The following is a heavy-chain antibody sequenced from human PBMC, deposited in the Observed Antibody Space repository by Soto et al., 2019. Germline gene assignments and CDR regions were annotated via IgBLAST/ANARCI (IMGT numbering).Heavy chain of an antibody. CDR2: ISGSGGST. CDR3: AKSGFNGYCSGGSCPSSYYYYYMDV. D-gene: IGHD2-15*01. J-gene: IGHJ6*03. Sequence: GGSLRLSCAASGFTFSSYAMNWVRQTPGKGLEWVSVISGSGGSTYYADSVKGRFTISRDNSKNTLYLQMNSLRAEDTAVYYCAKSGFNGYCSGGSCPSSYYYYYMDVWGKGTTVTVSS. V-gene: IGHV3-23*01. CDR1: GFTFSSYA.